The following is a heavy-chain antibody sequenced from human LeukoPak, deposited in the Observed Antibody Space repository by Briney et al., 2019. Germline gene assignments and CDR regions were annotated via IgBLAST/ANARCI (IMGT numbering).Heavy chain of an antibody. CDR1: GFTFDDYA. V-gene: IGHV3-30*18. Sequence: QAGGSLRLSCAASGFTFDDYAMHWVRQAPGKGLEWVAVISYDGSNKYYADSVKGRFTISRDNSKNTLYLQMNSLRAEDTAVYYCAKTPGYCSGGSCYFDYWGQGTLVTVSS. CDR3: AKTPGYCSGGSCYFDY. J-gene: IGHJ4*02. D-gene: IGHD2-15*01. CDR2: ISYDGSNK.